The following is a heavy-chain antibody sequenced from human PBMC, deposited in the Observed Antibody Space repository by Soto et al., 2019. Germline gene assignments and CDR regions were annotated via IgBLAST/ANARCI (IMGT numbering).Heavy chain of an antibody. D-gene: IGHD3-10*01. CDR2: IYHSGST. CDR1: GGSISSSNW. J-gene: IGHJ5*02. V-gene: IGHV4-4*02. CDR3: ARKKDYYGSGSPKFDP. Sequence: PSETLSLTCAVSGGSISSSNWWSWVRQPPGKGLEWIGEIYHSGSTNYNPSLKSRVTISVDKSKNQFSLKLSSVTAADTAVYYCARKKDYYGSGSPKFDPWGQGTQVTVSS.